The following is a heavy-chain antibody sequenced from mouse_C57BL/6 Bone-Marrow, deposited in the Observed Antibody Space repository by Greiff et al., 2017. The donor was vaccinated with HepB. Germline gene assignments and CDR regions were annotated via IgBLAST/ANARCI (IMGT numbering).Heavy chain of an antibody. CDR2: IYPRSGNT. D-gene: IGHD1-1*01. CDR3: ARVHYYGSSYGYYYAMDY. Sequence: QVHVKQSGAELARPGASVKLSCKASGYTFTSYGISWVKQRTGQGLEWIGEIYPRSGNTYYNEKFKGKATLTADKSSSTAYMELRSLTSEDSAVYFCARVHYYGSSYGYYYAMDYWGQGTSVTVSS. J-gene: IGHJ4*01. V-gene: IGHV1-81*01. CDR1: GYTFTSYG.